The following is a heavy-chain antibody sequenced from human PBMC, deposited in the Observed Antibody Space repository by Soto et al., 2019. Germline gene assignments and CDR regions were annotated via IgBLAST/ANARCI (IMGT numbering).Heavy chain of an antibody. D-gene: IGHD6-13*01. V-gene: IGHV3-33*01. CDR1: GFTFSSYG. Sequence: PGGSLRLSCAASGFTFSSYGMHWVRQAPGKGLEWVAVIWYDGSNKYYADSVKGRFTISRDNSKNTLYLQMNSLRAEDTAVYYCARGQPDSSSWYYYYYYYGMDVWGQGTTVTVSS. J-gene: IGHJ6*02. CDR2: IWYDGSNK. CDR3: ARGQPDSSSWYYYYYYYGMDV.